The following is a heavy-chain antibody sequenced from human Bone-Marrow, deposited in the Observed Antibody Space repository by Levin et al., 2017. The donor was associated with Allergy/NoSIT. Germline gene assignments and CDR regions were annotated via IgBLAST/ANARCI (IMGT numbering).Heavy chain of an antibody. CDR3: ARALRETCRGVPCYSFDY. Sequence: SQTLSLTCSVSGGSISSPYWSWVRQAPGKGFEWIGHIYYGGSTNYNPSLKSRVTISLGTSRRQFSLRLNSVNAADTAVYYCARALRETCRGVPCYSFDYWGQGALVTVSS. V-gene: IGHV4-59*11. CDR2: IYYGGST. J-gene: IGHJ4*02. D-gene: IGHD2-15*01. CDR1: GGSISSPY.